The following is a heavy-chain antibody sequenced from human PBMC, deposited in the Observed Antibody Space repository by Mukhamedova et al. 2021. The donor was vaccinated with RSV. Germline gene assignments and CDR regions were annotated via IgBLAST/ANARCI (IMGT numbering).Heavy chain of an antibody. J-gene: IGHJ3*02. V-gene: IGHV3-20*01. D-gene: IGHD2-2*01. CDR3: VRDSSYGAFDI. CDR1: SIETYG. Sequence: SIETYGMNWVRQAPGKGLEWVSASCANDACTGYADSVKGRFTIARDNTKKSLYQQMNDLRAEDTALYHCVRDSSYGAFDIWGQG. CDR2: SCANDACT.